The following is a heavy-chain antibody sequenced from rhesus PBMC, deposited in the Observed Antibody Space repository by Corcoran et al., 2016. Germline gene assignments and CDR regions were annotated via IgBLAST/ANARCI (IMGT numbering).Heavy chain of an antibody. CDR2: ISGSSVST. CDR1: GGSLSSSNW. Sequence: QVQLQESGPGLVKPSETLSLTCAVSGGSLSSSNWWSWIRQPPGKGREWIGDISGSSVSTFYNPSIKRGVTILTATSKNQFSLKLSSVTAADTAVYYCARASYSGSWTGIDYWGQGVLVTVSS. J-gene: IGHJ4*01. CDR3: ARASYSGSWTGIDY. D-gene: IGHD6-25*01. V-gene: IGHV4-65*01.